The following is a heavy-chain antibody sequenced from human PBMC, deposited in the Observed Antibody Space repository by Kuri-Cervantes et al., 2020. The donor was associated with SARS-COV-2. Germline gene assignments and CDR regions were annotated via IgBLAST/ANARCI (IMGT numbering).Heavy chain of an antibody. Sequence: SETLSLTCTVSGGSISSHYWSWIRQPPGKGLEWIGYIYYSGSTNYNPSLKSRVTISVDTSKNQFSLKLSSVTAADTAVYYCARATDYYDFWSGYYSSGQEIAFDIWGQGTMVTVSS. CDR3: ARATDYYDFWSGYYSSGQEIAFDI. CDR1: GGSISSHY. V-gene: IGHV4-59*11. CDR2: IYYSGST. D-gene: IGHD3-3*01. J-gene: IGHJ3*02.